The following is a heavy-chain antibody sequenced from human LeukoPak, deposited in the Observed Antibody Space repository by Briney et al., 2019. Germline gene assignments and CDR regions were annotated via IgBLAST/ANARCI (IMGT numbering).Heavy chain of an antibody. J-gene: IGHJ5*02. Sequence: SETLSLTCTVSGGSISSGDYYWSWIRQPPGKGLEWIGYIYYSGSTYYTPSLKRRVTISVDTSKNQFSLKLSSVTAADTAVYYCARANGRLLAWFDPRGQGTLVTVSS. D-gene: IGHD6-25*01. CDR1: GGSISSGDYY. CDR2: IYYSGST. CDR3: ARANGRLLAWFDP. V-gene: IGHV4-30-4*01.